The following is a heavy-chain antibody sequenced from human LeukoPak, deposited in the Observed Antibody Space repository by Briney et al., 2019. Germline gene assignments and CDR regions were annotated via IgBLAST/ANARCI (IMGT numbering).Heavy chain of an antibody. CDR2: ITSSSSTI. D-gene: IGHD2-15*01. V-gene: IGHV3-48*01. CDR3: ARDGDIVVDYGWFDP. J-gene: IGHJ5*02. Sequence: PGGSLRLSCAASGFTFSIYNMNWVRQAPGKGLEWVSFITSSSSTIYYADSVKGRFTISRDNVKNSLYLQMNSLRAEDTAVYYCARDGDIVVDYGWFDPWGQGTLVTVSS. CDR1: GFTFSIYN.